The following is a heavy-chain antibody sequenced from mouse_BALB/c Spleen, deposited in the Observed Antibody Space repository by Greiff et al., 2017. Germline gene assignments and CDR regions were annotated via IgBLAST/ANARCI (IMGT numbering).Heavy chain of an antibody. D-gene: IGHD2-14*01. J-gene: IGHJ4*01. V-gene: IGHV5-6-5*01. CDR2: ISSGGST. CDR3: ARGRRYEAMDY. Sequence: EVMLVESGGGLVKPGGSLKLSCAASGFTFSSYAMSWVRQTPEKRLEWVASISSGGSTYYPDSVKGRFTISRDNARNILYLQMSSLRSEDTAMYYCARGRRYEAMDYWGQGTSVTVSS. CDR1: GFTFSSYA.